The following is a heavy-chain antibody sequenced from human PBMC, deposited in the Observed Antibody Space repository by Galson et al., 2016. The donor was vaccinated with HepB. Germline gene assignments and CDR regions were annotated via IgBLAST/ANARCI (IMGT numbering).Heavy chain of an antibody. D-gene: IGHD3-10*01. CDR3: EKGRWELTRGYFDC. V-gene: IGHV3-9*01. CDR1: GFNFDDYG. Sequence: SLRLSCAASGFNFDDYGMHWVRQAPGKGLEWVSGISWNSRSIGYTDSVEGRITISINNAKKSLYLQMERLRPEDTAGYYCEKGRWELTRGYFDCWGQGTLVTVSS. J-gene: IGHJ4*02. CDR2: ISWNSRSI.